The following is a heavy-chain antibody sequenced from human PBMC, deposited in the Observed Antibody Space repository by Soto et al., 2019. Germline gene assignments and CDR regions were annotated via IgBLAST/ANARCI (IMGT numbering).Heavy chain of an antibody. CDR2: IYPSGST. J-gene: IGHJ4*02. Sequence: KPSETLPLTCAVSGGSISSSNWWSWIRNPAGKRLEWIGRIYPSGSTNYNPSRKSRVTMSVDTSKNQCALKRSTVTAADTGVYYCARDGHDYDSSGYYIRRRFLDYWGRGTMFTVSS. V-gene: IGHV4-4*07. CDR3: ARDGHDYDSSGYYIRRRFLDY. D-gene: IGHD3-22*01. CDR1: GGSISSSNW.